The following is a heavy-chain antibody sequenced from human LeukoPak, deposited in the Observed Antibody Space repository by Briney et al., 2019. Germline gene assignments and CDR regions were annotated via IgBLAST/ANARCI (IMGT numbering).Heavy chain of an antibody. J-gene: IGHJ4*02. CDR1: GFTFSSYW. V-gene: IGHV3-74*01. D-gene: IGHD3-10*01. CDR3: TTDTLITMVRGVIYYFNY. Sequence: GGSLRLSCAASGFTFSSYWMHWVRQAPGKGLVWVSRINTDGSSTSYADSVKGRFTISRDNAKNTLYLQMNSLKTEDTAVYYCTTDTLITMVRGVIYYFNYWGQGTLVTVSS. CDR2: INTDGSST.